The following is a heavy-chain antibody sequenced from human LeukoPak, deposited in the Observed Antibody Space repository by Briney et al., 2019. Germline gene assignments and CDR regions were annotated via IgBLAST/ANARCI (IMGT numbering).Heavy chain of an antibody. D-gene: IGHD2-15*01. J-gene: IGHJ4*02. V-gene: IGHV3-48*01. CDR1: GFTFSSYS. CDR3: ARGYCSGGSCYRYLDY. CDR2: ISSSSSTI. Sequence: GGSLRLSCAASGFTFSSYSMNWVRQAPGKGLEWVSYISSSSSTIYYADSVKGRFTISRDNAKNSLYLQMNSLRAEDTAVYYCARGYCSGGSCYRYLDYWGQGTLVTVSS.